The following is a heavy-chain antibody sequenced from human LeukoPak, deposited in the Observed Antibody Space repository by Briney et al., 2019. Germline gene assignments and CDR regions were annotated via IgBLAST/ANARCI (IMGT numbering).Heavy chain of an antibody. J-gene: IGHJ4*02. CDR3: ARAPILWFGMVGPFDY. Sequence: GGSLRLSCAASGFTFSSYAMSWVRQAPGKGLEWVSAISGSGGSTYYADSVKGRFTISRDNSKNTLYLQMNSLRAEDTAVYYCARAPILWFGMVGPFDYWGQGTLVTVSS. D-gene: IGHD3-10*01. CDR1: GFTFSSYA. CDR2: ISGSGGST. V-gene: IGHV3-23*01.